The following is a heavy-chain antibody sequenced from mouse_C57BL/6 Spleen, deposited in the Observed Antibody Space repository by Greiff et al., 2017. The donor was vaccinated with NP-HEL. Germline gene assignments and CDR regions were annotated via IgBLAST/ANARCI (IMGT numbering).Heavy chain of an antibody. CDR2: IDPSGSET. J-gene: IGHJ4*01. D-gene: IGHD3-3*01. V-gene: IGHV1-52*01. CDR3: ARGRAGTRAMEY. CDR1: GYTFTSYW. Sequence: QVQLQQPGAELVRPGSSVKLSCKASGYTFTSYWMHWVKQRPIQGLEWIGNIDPSGSETHYNQKFKDKATLTEDKSSSTAYMKLSSLTSEDAAGYCCARGRAGTRAMEYWGKGTSVTVAS.